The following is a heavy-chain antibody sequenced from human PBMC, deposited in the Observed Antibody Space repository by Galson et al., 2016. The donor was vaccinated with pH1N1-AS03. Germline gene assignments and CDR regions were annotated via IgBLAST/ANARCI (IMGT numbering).Heavy chain of an antibody. V-gene: IGHV1-2*04. CDR3: ARDPRGPCSSATCATTYYFGMDA. D-gene: IGHD1-26*01. CDR1: GYTFTGYY. Sequence: SVKVSCKASGYTFTGYYIQWVRQAPGQGLEWMGWINPNNGVTNYAQKFQAWVTMTGDTSISTAYMELYGLKSDDTAVYYCARDPRGPCSSATCATTYYFGMDAWGQGTTVIVSS. CDR2: INPNNGVT. J-gene: IGHJ6*02.